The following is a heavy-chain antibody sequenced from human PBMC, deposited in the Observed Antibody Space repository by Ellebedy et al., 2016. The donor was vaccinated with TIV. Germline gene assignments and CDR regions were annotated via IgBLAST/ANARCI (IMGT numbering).Heavy chain of an antibody. CDR1: GGSISSNNW. CDR3: ARSSGWYAEDY. V-gene: IGHV4-4*02. CDR2: IYHSGDI. J-gene: IGHJ4*02. Sequence: MPSETLSLTCAVSGGSISSNNWWSWVRQPPGKGLEWIGEIYHSGDINYNPSLKSRVTILVDKSKNQFSLRLSSVTAADTAVYYCARSSGWYAEDYWGLGTLVTVFS. D-gene: IGHD6-19*01.